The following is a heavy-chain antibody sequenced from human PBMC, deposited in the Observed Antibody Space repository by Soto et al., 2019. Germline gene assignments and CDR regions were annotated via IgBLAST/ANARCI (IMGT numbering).Heavy chain of an antibody. CDR3: ARDRASGWDGGYYYGMDV. CDR1: GFTFSSYS. V-gene: IGHV3-21*01. Sequence: GGSLRLSCAASGFTFSSYSMNWVRQAPGKGLEWVSSISSSSSYIYYADSVKGRFTISRDNAKNSLYLQINSLRAEDTAVYYCARDRASGWDGGYYYGMDVWGQGTTVTVSS. D-gene: IGHD6-19*01. J-gene: IGHJ6*02. CDR2: ISSSSSYI.